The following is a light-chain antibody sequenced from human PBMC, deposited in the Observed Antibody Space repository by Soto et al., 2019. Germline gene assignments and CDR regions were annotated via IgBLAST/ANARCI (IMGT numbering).Light chain of an antibody. CDR3: GSYVGSIDVQ. J-gene: IGLJ2*01. Sequence: QSALTQPPSASGSPGQSVTISCTGTSSDSGDYDYVSWYQQHPGKAPKLIIFAVSQRPSGVPNRFSGSKSGNTASLTVSGLQADDEADYYCGSYVGSIDVQFSGGTKLTVL. CDR1: SSDSGDYDY. V-gene: IGLV2-8*01. CDR2: AVS.